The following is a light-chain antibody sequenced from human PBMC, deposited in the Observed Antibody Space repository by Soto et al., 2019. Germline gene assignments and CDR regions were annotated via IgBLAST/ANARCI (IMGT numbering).Light chain of an antibody. V-gene: IGKV1-5*03. CDR1: QSISGW. CDR3: QQYSNYWT. Sequence: DIQMTQSPSTLSASVGDRVTITCRASQSISGWLAWYQQKPGKAPKVLIYKASSLESGVPSWFSGSGSGTEFTLTISSLQPDDFATYYCQQYSNYWTFGQGTKLEIK. CDR2: KAS. J-gene: IGKJ2*01.